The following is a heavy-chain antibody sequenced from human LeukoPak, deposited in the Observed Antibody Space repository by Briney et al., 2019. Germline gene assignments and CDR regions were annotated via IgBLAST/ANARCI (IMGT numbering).Heavy chain of an antibody. D-gene: IGHD6-19*01. J-gene: IGHJ6*03. CDR1: GFTFDDYG. CDR3: ARVGVAVYYYYYMDV. Sequence: PGGSLRLSCAASGFTFDDYGMSWVRQAPGKGLEWVSGINWNGGSTGYADSVKGRFTISRDNAKNSLYLQMNSLRAEDTALYYCARVGVAVYYYYYMDVWGKGTTVTVSS. CDR2: INWNGGST. V-gene: IGHV3-20*04.